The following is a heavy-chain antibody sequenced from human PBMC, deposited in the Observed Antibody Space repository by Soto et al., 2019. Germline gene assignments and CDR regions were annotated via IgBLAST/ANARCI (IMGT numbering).Heavy chain of an antibody. V-gene: IGHV1-24*01. CDR1: GYTFTSYG. D-gene: IGHD3-16*01. CDR2: FDPEDGET. CDR3: ATLIMITFGGVIGP. Sequence: ASVKVSCKASGYTFTSYGISWVRQAPGQGLEWMGGFDPEDGETIYAQKFQGRVTMTEDTSTDTAYMELSSLRSEDTAVYYCATLIMITFGGVIGPWGQGTLVTVSS. J-gene: IGHJ5*02.